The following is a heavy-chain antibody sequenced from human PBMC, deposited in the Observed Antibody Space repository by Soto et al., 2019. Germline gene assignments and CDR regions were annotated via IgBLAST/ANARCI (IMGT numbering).Heavy chain of an antibody. CDR2: IRSKANSYAT. V-gene: IGHV3-73*01. CDR1: GFTFSGSA. D-gene: IGHD6-19*01. Sequence: GGSLRLSCAASGFTFSGSAMHWVRQASGKGLEWVGRIRSKANSYATAYAASVKGRFTISRDDSKNTAYLQMNSLKTEDTAVYYCTRRLPYSSGKDYYYGMDVWGQGTTVTVSS. J-gene: IGHJ6*02. CDR3: TRRLPYSSGKDYYYGMDV.